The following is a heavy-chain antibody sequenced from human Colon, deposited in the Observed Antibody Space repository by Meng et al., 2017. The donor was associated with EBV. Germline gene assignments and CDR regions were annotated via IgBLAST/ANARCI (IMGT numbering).Heavy chain of an antibody. D-gene: IGHD2/OR15-2a*01. J-gene: IGHJ5*02. CDR1: GYTFSTYT. V-gene: IGHV7-4-1*02. CDR2: ISTNTGNP. CDR3: ARGGNFDP. Sequence: QVQLVQSGSELKKPGASVKVSCKASGYTFSTYTINWVRQAHGRGLEWMGGISTNTGNPTYTQGFTGRFVFSLDTSVSTAYLQISSLKAEDTAVYYCARGGNFDPWGQGTLVTVSS.